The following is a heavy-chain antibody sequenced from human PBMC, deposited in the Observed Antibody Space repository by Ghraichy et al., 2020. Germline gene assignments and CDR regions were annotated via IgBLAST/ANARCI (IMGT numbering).Heavy chain of an antibody. J-gene: IGHJ4*02. CDR1: GFTFEDHG. Sequence: SLNISCAASGFTFEDHGMHWVRQAPGKGLEWVSGISWNSGMIGYADSVKGRFTISRDNAKNSLYLQMNSLTAEDTAFYYCAKDYDGWGQGTLVTVSS. CDR2: ISWNSGMI. V-gene: IGHV3-9*01. CDR3: AKDYDG. D-gene: IGHD5-12*01.